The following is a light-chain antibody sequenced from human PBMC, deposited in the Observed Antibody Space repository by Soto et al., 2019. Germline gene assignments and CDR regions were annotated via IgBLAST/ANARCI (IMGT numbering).Light chain of an antibody. Sequence: QAVVTQPASVSGAPGQNITIACTGSNSNIGAGHDVHWYPHLPGAAPKSLLSAKSHRPSGVPDRFSASKSGTSPSLAITGLQAEDEDDYYCQVYDSGLIDPIFGTGTKVTVL. CDR3: QVYDSGLIDPI. CDR2: AKS. CDR1: NSNIGAGHD. V-gene: IGLV1-40*01. J-gene: IGLJ1*01.